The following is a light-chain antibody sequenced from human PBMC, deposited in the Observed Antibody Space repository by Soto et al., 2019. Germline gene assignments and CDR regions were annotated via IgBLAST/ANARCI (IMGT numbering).Light chain of an antibody. CDR3: QQGYSSPLT. CDR1: QNISSF. J-gene: IGKJ4*01. CDR2: AAS. Sequence: DIPMTQSPSSLSAFVGNRVTITCRASQNISSFLNWYQQEPGKAPQFLIYAASSLQAGVPSRFSGSGFGTDFTLTISSLQREDFATYYCQQGYSSPLTFGGGTRVEI. V-gene: IGKV1-39*01.